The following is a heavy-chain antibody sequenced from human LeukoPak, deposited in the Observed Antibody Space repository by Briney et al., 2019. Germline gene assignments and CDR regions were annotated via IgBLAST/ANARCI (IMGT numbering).Heavy chain of an antibody. V-gene: IGHV4-34*01. Sequence: KPSETLSLTCAVYGGSFSGYYWSWIRQPPGKGLEWIGEINHSGSTNYNPSLKSRVTISVDTSKNQFSLKLSSVTAADTAVYYCARVVDDFSSTPDAFDIWGQGTMVTVSS. CDR1: GGSFSGYY. CDR3: ARVVDDFSSTPDAFDI. D-gene: IGHD3-3*01. J-gene: IGHJ3*02. CDR2: INHSGST.